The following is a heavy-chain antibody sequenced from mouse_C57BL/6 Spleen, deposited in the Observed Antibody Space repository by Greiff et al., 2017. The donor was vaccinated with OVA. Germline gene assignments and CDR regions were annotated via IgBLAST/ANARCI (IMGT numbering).Heavy chain of an antibody. CDR2: IYPGDGDT. CDR3: ARRTAAIWMDY. Sequence: VMLVESGAELVKPGASVKISCKASGYAFSSYWMNWVKQRPGKGLEWIGQIYPGDGDTNYNGKFKGKATLNADTSSSTAYMQLSSLTSEDAAVYFCARRTAAIWMDYWGQGTSGTVSS. CDR1: GYAFSSYW. J-gene: IGHJ4*01. V-gene: IGHV1-80*01.